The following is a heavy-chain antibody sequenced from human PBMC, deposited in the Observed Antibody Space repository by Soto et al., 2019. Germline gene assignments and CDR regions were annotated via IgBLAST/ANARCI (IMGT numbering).Heavy chain of an antibody. D-gene: IGHD2-21*02. CDR2: IYHSGST. CDR1: GGSISTYY. V-gene: IGHV4-59*08. CDR3: ARNIPHFVGVPARDRAYTWFDP. Sequence: SSETLSLTCTVSGGSISTYYWSWVRQPPGKGLEWIGYIYHSGSTNYNPSLESRVTMSVDTSKNQFSLKLSSVAAADTAVYYCARNIPHFVGVPARDRAYTWFDPWGQGTLVTVSS. J-gene: IGHJ5*02.